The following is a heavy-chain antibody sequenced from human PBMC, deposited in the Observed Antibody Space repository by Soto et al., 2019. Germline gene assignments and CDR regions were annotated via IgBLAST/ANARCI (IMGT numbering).Heavy chain of an antibody. CDR1: GGSISSSVYY. D-gene: IGHD2-2*01. V-gene: IGHV4-39*02. CDR3: AREQDPPADAYHFGY. J-gene: IGHJ4*02. CDR2: IKFSRST. Sequence: QLQLQESGPGLVKPSETLSLTCSVSGGSISSSVYYWGWIRQPPGKGLEWIGSIKFSRSTSYNPSLKSRVTIAIDTSKNQFSLKLSSVTAADTAVYYCAREQDPPADAYHFGYWGLGTPVTVSS.